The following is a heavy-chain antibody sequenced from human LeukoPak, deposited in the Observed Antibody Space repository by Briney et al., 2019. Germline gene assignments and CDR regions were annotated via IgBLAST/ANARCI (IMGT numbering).Heavy chain of an antibody. V-gene: IGHV3-23*01. D-gene: IGHD3-10*01. Sequence: PGGSLRLSCAVSGFTFSSYAMSWVRQAPGKGLEWVSTISNSDGTTYYADSVKGRFTISRDDSENTLSLQMNSLRAEDTAVYYCARGDLSYAFDIWGQGTMVTVSS. J-gene: IGHJ3*02. CDR2: ISNSDGTT. CDR3: ARGDLSYAFDI. CDR1: GFTFSSYA.